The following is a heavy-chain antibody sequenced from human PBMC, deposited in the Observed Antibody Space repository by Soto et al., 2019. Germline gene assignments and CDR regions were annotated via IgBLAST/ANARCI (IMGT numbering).Heavy chain of an antibody. J-gene: IGHJ4*02. V-gene: IGHV3-30*03. CDR2: ISNDGSKK. CDR3: ARDVAMPSGLGLGY. CDR1: GFVFANYG. D-gene: IGHD6-19*01. Sequence: GGSLRLSCAASGFVFANYGMHWVRQAPGKGLEWVAFISNDGSKKYYADSVKGRFTISRDNSENTVYLQMTSLRPDDTAVFYCARDVAMPSGLGLGYWGQGALVTVSS.